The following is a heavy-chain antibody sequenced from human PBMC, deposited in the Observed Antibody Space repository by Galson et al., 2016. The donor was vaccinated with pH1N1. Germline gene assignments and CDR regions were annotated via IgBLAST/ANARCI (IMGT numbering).Heavy chain of an antibody. CDR2: IYPGDSDT. CDR1: GDSLTNHW. CDR3: ARVKNPNSNWNNWFDP. D-gene: IGHD4-11*01. Sequence: QSGAEVKQPGESLKISCQGSGDSLTNHWIAWVRQMSGKGLEWMGIIYPGDSDTRYSPSFQGQVTISADKSINTAYLQWSSLKASDTAIYYCARVKNPNSNWNNWFDPWGQGTLVTVSS. V-gene: IGHV5-51*03. J-gene: IGHJ5*02.